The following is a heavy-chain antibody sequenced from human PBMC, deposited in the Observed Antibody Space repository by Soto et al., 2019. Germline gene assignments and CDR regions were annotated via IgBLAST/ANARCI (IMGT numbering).Heavy chain of an antibody. V-gene: IGHV4-34*01. CDR3: ARNGGAAQGGYYGMDV. D-gene: IGHD6-6*01. CDR2: INHSGST. CDR1: GGYFRGYY. Sequence: PSETLSHTYAVYGGYFRGYYWSWIRQPPGKGLEWIGEINHSGSTNYNPSLKSRVTISVDTSKNQFSLKLSSVTAADTAVYYCARNGGAAQGGYYGMDVWGQGTTVTVSS. J-gene: IGHJ6*02.